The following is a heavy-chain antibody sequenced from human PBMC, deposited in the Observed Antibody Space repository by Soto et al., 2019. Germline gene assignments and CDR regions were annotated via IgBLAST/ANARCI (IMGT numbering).Heavy chain of an antibody. Sequence: QVQLVQYGAEVKKPGASVKVSCKASGYTFTSYDINWVRQDTGQGLEWMGWMNPNSGNTGYAQKVQGRVTMTRNTSISTAYMELSSLRSEDTAVYYCVIVPAAMDPSFDYWGQGTLVTVSS. CDR2: MNPNSGNT. D-gene: IGHD2-2*01. CDR3: VIVPAAMDPSFDY. V-gene: IGHV1-8*01. CDR1: GYTFTSYD. J-gene: IGHJ4*02.